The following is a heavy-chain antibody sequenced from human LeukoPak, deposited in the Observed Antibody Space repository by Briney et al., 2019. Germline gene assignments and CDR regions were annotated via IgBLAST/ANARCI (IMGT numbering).Heavy chain of an antibody. CDR3: AKYGSGTY. J-gene: IGHJ4*02. D-gene: IGHD3-10*01. V-gene: IGHV4-39*01. CDR2: VFYTGTT. Sequence: SETLSLTCTVSGGSISSSRYYWAWIRQPPGKGLEWIGSVFYTGTTDYNPSLNSRVTISIDTSKNQFSLNLGSVTAADPAFYYCAKYGSGTYWGQGTLVTVSS. CDR1: GGSISSSRYY.